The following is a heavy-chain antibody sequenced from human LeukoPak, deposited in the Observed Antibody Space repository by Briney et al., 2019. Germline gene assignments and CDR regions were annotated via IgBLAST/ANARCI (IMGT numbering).Heavy chain of an antibody. J-gene: IGHJ4*02. CDR1: GYTFTGYY. D-gene: IGHD3-10*01. Sequence: ASVKVSCTASGYTFTGYYMHWVRQAPGQGLEWMGWINPNSGGTNYAQKFQGRVTMTRDTSISTAYMELSRLRSGDTAVYYCARTDGGTMVRGAEFDYWGQGTLVTVSS. CDR2: INPNSGGT. V-gene: IGHV1-2*02. CDR3: ARTDGGTMVRGAEFDY.